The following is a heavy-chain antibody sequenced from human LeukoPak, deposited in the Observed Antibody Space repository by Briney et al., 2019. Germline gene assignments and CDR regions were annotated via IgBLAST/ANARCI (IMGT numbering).Heavy chain of an antibody. Sequence: SETLSLTCAVYGGSFSGYYWSWIRQPPGKGLEWIGEINHSGSTNYNPSLKSRVTISVDTSKNQFSLKLSSVTAADTAVYYCARRAGAYSHPYDYWGQGTLVTVSS. CDR1: GGSFSGYY. CDR3: ARRAGAYSHPYDY. D-gene: IGHD4/OR15-4a*01. V-gene: IGHV4-34*01. CDR2: INHSGST. J-gene: IGHJ4*02.